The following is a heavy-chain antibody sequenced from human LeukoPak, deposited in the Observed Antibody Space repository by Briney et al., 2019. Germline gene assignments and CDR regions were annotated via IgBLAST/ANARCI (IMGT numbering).Heavy chain of an antibody. CDR1: GFTFRSFW. V-gene: IGHV3-7*01. D-gene: IGHD1-1*01. Sequence: GGSLRLSCAASGFTFRSFWMSWVRQAPEKGLEWVANIKQDETEKYYVDSVKGRFIISRDNARNSLYLQMNSLRVEDTAVYYCARDFFYWNDVATGDYWGQGTLVTVSS. J-gene: IGHJ4*02. CDR3: ARDFFYWNDVATGDY. CDR2: IKQDETEK.